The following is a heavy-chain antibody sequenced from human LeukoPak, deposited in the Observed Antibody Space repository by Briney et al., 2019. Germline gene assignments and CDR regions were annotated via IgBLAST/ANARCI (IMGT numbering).Heavy chain of an antibody. Sequence: PGGSLRLSCAASGFTFSSYAMSWVRQAPGKGLEWVSTISGSGGSTYYADSVKGRFTISRDNSENTLSLQMNSLRAEDTAVYYCAKAGSTVTSSWFDPWGQGTLVTVSS. CDR1: GFTFSSYA. V-gene: IGHV3-23*01. J-gene: IGHJ5*02. D-gene: IGHD4-17*01. CDR3: AKAGSTVTSSWFDP. CDR2: ISGSGGST.